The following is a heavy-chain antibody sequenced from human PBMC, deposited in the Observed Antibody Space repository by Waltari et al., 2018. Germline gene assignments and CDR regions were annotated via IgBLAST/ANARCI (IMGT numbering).Heavy chain of an antibody. Sequence: QVQLQESGPGLVKPSETLSLTCAVSGGSISSNYWSWIRQSPGKGLEWIGYIYGGSGSTSYNPSLKSRVTISTDTSKNQFSLKLSSVTAADTAVYYCARHGGLAAAGRSLDVWGRGVLVTVSS. CDR1: GGSISSNY. D-gene: IGHD6-13*01. V-gene: IGHV4-59*08. J-gene: IGHJ4*02. CDR2: IYGGSGST. CDR3: ARHGGLAAAGRSLDV.